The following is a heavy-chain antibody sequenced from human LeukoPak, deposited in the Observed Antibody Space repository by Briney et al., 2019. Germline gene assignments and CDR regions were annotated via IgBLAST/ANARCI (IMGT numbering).Heavy chain of an antibody. CDR2: ISGSGGST. D-gene: IGHD1-26*01. CDR1: GVTFSSYA. J-gene: IGHJ4*02. V-gene: IGHV3-23*01. CDR3: AKVLVYSGSYYFDY. Sequence: GGSLRLSCAASGVTFSSYAMSWVRQAPGKGLEWVSAISGSGGSTYYADSVKGRFTISRDNSKNTLYLQMNSLRAEDTAVYYCAKVLVYSGSYYFDYWGQGTLVTVSS.